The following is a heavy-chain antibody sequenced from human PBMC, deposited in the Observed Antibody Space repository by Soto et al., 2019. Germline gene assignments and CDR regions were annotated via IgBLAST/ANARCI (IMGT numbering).Heavy chain of an antibody. CDR2: IYYSGST. CDR3: ARHLSIAVAGTACWFDP. J-gene: IGHJ5*02. D-gene: IGHD6-19*01. Sequence: PSETLSLTCTVSGGSISSSSYYWGWIRQPPGKGLEWIGSIYYSGSTYYNPSLKSRVTISVDTSKNQFSLKLSSVTAADTAVYYCARHLSIAVAGTACWFDPWGQGTLVTVSS. CDR1: GGSISSSSYY. V-gene: IGHV4-39*01.